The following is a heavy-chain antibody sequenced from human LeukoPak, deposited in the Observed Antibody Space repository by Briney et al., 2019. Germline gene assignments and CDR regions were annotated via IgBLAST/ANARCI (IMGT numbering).Heavy chain of an antibody. J-gene: IGHJ4*02. CDR3: ARGVSDSPDDYFDY. D-gene: IGHD3-22*01. V-gene: IGHV3-21*01. CDR2: ISSSSSYI. Sequence: GGSLRLSCAASGFTFSNYSMNWVRQAPGKGLEWVSSISSSSSYIYYADSVKGRFTISRDNAKNSLYLQMNSLRAEDTAVYYCARGVSDSPDDYFDYWGQGTLVTVSS. CDR1: GFTFSNYS.